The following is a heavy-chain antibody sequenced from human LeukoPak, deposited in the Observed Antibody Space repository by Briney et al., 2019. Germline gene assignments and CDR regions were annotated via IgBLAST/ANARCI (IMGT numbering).Heavy chain of an antibody. V-gene: IGHV1-58*02. D-gene: IGHD4-17*01. J-gene: IGHJ4*02. Sequence: SVKVSCKASGFTFTSSAMQWLRQARERRLEWIGWIVVGSGNTNYAQKFQERVTITRDMSTSTAYMELSSLRSEDTAVYYCAASPSTVTTLPPDYWGQGTLATVSS. CDR2: IVVGSGNT. CDR1: GFTFTSSA. CDR3: AASPSTVTTLPPDY.